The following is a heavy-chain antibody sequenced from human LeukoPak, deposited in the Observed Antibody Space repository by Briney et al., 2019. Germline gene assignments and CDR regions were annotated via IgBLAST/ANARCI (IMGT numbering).Heavy chain of an antibody. V-gene: IGHV3-21*01. J-gene: IGHJ4*02. CDR2: ISSSSSYI. CDR3: ARERSRSGYYDDY. Sequence: GGSLGLSCAASGFTFSSYSMNWVRQAPGKGLEWVSSISSSSSYIYYADSVKGRFTISRDNAKNSLYLQMNSLRAEDTAVYYCARERSRSGYYDDYWGQGTLVTVSS. CDR1: GFTFSSYS. D-gene: IGHD3-22*01.